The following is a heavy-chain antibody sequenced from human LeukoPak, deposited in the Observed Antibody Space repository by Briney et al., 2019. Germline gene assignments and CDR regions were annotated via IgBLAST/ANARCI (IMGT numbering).Heavy chain of an antibody. CDR3: AKSGLNRFDY. J-gene: IGHJ4*02. D-gene: IGHD2-15*01. CDR1: GFTFSRCD. Sequence: GGSLRLSCAASGFTFSRCDMHWVRQAPGKGLEWVAFVLYDGSLKYYADSVRGRVTISRDNSKNTLYLQMNSLRAEDTAVYYCAKSGLNRFDYWGQGTLVTVSS. CDR2: VLYDGSLK. V-gene: IGHV3-30*02.